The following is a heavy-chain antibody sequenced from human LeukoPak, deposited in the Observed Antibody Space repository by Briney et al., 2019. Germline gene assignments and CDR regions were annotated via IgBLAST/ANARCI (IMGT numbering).Heavy chain of an antibody. CDR1: GGSISSSSYY. D-gene: IGHD2-15*01. Sequence: KPSETLSLTCTVSGGSISSSSYYWGWIRQPPGKGLEWIGSIYYSGSTYYNPSLKSRVTISVDTSKNQFSLKLSSVTAADTAVYYCARPYPAGGSKFPVYYMDVWGKGTTVTVSS. V-gene: IGHV4-39*01. CDR3: ARPYPAGGSKFPVYYMDV. J-gene: IGHJ6*03. CDR2: IYYSGST.